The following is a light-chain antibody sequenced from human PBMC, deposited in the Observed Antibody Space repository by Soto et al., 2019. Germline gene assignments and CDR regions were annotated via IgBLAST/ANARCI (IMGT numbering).Light chain of an antibody. CDR1: QSVSSSF. V-gene: IGKV3-20*01. CDR2: GAS. CDR3: QQYGCSPWT. Sequence: ECVLTQSPGTLSLSPGGRATLSCRVSQSVSSSFFACYQRPPGQAPRLLIYGASSRATGIPDMFSGSGSGTDFTLTISILEPEDFAVYYCQQYGCSPWTFGQGTKVDIK. J-gene: IGKJ1*01.